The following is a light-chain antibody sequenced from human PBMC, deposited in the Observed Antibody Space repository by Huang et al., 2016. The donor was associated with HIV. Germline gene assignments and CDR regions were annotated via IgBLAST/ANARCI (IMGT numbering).Light chain of an antibody. Sequence: ERVMTQSPVTLSVSPGERATFSCRASQSISSKLAWYQQKPGQAPRLLSYGASTRATGIPARFSGSGSGTEFTLTISSLQSEDFAVYYCQQYNNWPFTFGPGTRVDIK. CDR3: QQYNNWPFT. V-gene: IGKV3-15*01. CDR2: GAS. J-gene: IGKJ3*01. CDR1: QSISSK.